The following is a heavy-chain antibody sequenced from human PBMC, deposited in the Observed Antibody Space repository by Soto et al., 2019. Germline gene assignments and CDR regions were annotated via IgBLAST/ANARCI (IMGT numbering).Heavy chain of an antibody. CDR3: ARGGDVVLVTAPLDH. D-gene: IGHD2-21*02. Sequence: ASVKVSCKASGGTFSSYAISWVRQATGQGLEWMGGIIPIFGTADYAQTFQGRVTITADESTSTVYMEVSSLRSEDTAVYYCARGGDVVLVTAPLDHWGQGTLVTVSS. CDR2: IIPIFGTA. V-gene: IGHV1-69*13. J-gene: IGHJ5*02. CDR1: GGTFSSYA.